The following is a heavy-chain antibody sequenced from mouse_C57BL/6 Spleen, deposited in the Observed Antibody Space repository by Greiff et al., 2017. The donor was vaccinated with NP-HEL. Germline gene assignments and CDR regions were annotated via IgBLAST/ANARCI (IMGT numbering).Heavy chain of an antibody. V-gene: IGHV1-82*01. Sequence: VQVVESGPELVKPGASVKISCKASGYAFSSSWMNWVKQRPGKGLEWIGRIYPGDGDTNYNGKFKGKATLTADKSSSPAYMQLSSLTSEDSAVYFCAIITTVVFDYWGQGTTLTVSS. CDR3: AIITTVVFDY. J-gene: IGHJ2*01. D-gene: IGHD1-1*01. CDR1: GYAFSSSW. CDR2: IYPGDGDT.